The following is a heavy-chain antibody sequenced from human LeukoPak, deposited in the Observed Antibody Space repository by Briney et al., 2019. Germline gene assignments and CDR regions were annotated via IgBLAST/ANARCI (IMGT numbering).Heavy chain of an antibody. J-gene: IGHJ4*02. CDR2: ISTSSSYI. V-gene: IGHV3-21*01. Sequence: PGGSLRLSCAASGFTFSSYSMNWVRQAPGKGLEWVSFISTSSSYIYYADSAKGRFTISRDNAKKSLYLQMNSLRAEDTAVYYCARAEIVGATHTDYWGQGTLVTVSS. D-gene: IGHD1-26*01. CDR1: GFTFSSYS. CDR3: ARAEIVGATHTDY.